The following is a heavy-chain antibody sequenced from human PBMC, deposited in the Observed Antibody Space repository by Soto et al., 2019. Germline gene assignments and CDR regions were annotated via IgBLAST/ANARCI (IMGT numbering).Heavy chain of an antibody. D-gene: IGHD2-15*01. J-gene: IGHJ6*01. CDR3: TTDLLRYYVMAV. V-gene: IGHV3-15*07. CDR1: AFSLSNVW. CDR2: IKSKTDGGTT. Sequence: EVPLVESGGGLIKPGGSLRLSCAASAFSLSNVWMNWVRQAPGKGLEWVGRIKSKTDGGTTDVGAPVKGRFTISRDDSKNTLYLQMSSLKPEDTAVYYCTTDLLRYYVMAVWGQGTTVTVSS.